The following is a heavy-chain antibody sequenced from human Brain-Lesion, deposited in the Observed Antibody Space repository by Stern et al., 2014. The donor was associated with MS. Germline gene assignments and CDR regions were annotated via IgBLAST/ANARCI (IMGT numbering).Heavy chain of an antibody. D-gene: IGHD3-16*01. CDR2: INRDGSDT. J-gene: IGHJ4*02. Sequence: VQLVQPGGGLVQPGGPLRLSWAASGFNFSSYWMHWVRQFPEKGLFWVSQINRDGSDTSYADSVKGRFSISRDNIRNMLYLRMTSLRAEDTAVYYCARGVGDYWGQGARVTVSS. CDR1: GFNFSSYW. CDR3: ARGVGDY. V-gene: IGHV3-74*02.